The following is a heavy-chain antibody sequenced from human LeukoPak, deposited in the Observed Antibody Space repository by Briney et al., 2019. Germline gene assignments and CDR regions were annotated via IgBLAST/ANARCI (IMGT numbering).Heavy chain of an antibody. V-gene: IGHV3-48*03. CDR2: ISGSGTSV. Sequence: GGSLRLSCAASGFTFSTYEMNWVRQAPGEGLEWISYISGSGTSVRYADSVKGRFTTSRDNAKNSLYLQMDSLRAEDTAIYYCTTDHVGATVEFDSWGQGILVTVSS. CDR3: TTDHVGATVEFDS. D-gene: IGHD1-26*01. CDR1: GFTFSTYE. J-gene: IGHJ4*02.